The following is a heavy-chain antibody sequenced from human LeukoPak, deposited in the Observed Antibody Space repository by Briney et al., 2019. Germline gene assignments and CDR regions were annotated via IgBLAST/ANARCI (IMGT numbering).Heavy chain of an antibody. CDR1: GFTFSSYA. CDR3: ARDSDGYNPPDY. D-gene: IGHD5-24*01. V-gene: IGHV3-30-3*01. CDR2: ISYDGSNK. J-gene: IGHJ4*02. Sequence: PGGSLRLSCAASGFTFSSYAMHWVRQAPGKGLEWVAVISYDGSNKYYADSVKGRFTISRDNSKNTLYLQMNSLRAEDTAVYYCARDSDGYNPPDYWGQGTLDTVSS.